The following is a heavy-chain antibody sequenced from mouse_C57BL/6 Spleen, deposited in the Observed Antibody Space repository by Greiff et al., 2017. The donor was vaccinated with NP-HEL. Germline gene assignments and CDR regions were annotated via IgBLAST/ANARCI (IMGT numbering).Heavy chain of an antibody. CDR2: IDPETGGT. Sequence: VQLQQSGAELVRPGASVTLSCKASGYTFTDYEMHWVKQTPVHGLEWIGAIDPETGGTAYNQKFKGKAILTADKSSSTAYMELRSLTSEDSAVYYCTRRGGKPSWFAYWGQGTLVTVSA. V-gene: IGHV1-15*01. CDR1: GYTFTDYE. D-gene: IGHD2-1*01. CDR3: TRRGGKPSWFAY. J-gene: IGHJ3*01.